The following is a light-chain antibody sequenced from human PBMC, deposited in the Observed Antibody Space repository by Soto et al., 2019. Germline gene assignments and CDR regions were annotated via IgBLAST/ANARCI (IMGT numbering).Light chain of an antibody. V-gene: IGLV1-51*01. CDR3: GTWDTTLKTYV. CDR1: TSNILNSR. J-gene: IGLJ1*01. CDR2: DTD. Sequence: QSVLTQPPSISSPPGQKVIISCSGTTSNILNSRVSWYRVVPGTGPRLLIYDTDKGPTGIPDRFSGSKSGTTATLAITGLQTGDEADYYCGTWDTTLKTYVFGSGTKVTVL.